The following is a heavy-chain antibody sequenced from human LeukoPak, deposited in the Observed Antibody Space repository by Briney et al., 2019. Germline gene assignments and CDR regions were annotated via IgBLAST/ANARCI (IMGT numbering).Heavy chain of an antibody. CDR3: ARDGLIMGATGNFDY. Sequence: SETLSLTCTVSGGSISSYYWSWIRQPAGKGLEWIGRIYTSGSTNYNPSLKSRVTMSVDTSKNQFSLKLSSVTAADTAACYCARDGLIMGATGNFDYWGQGTLVTVSS. J-gene: IGHJ4*02. CDR2: IYTSGST. CDR1: GGSISSYY. D-gene: IGHD1-26*01. V-gene: IGHV4-4*07.